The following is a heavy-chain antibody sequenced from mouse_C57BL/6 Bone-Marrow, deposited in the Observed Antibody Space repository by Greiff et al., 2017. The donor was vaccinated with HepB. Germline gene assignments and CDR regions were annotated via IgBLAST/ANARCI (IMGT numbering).Heavy chain of an antibody. CDR1: GFTFSSYT. J-gene: IGHJ4*01. Sequence: DVKLVESGGGLVKPGGSLKLSCAASGFTFSSYTMSWVRQTPEKRLEWVATISGGGGNTYYPDSVKGRFTISRDNAKNTLYLQMSSLRSEDTALYYCARFYYGNYGYAMDYWGQGTSVTVSS. D-gene: IGHD2-1*01. V-gene: IGHV5-9*01. CDR3: ARFYYGNYGYAMDY. CDR2: ISGGGGNT.